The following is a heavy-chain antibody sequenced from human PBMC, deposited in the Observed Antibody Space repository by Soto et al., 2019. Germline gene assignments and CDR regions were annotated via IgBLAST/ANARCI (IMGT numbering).Heavy chain of an antibody. CDR2: ISSGSDSI. Sequence: GSLRLSCAASGFIFTSYSMVWVRLAPGKGLEWVASISSGSDSIFYADSVKGRFTVSRDNAKNSLFLQMNNLRAEDTAVYFCARDRSADRFVQYFQHRGQGTQVTVSS. J-gene: IGHJ1*01. D-gene: IGHD6-19*01. CDR1: GFIFTSYS. V-gene: IGHV3-21*01. CDR3: ARDRSADRFVQYFQH.